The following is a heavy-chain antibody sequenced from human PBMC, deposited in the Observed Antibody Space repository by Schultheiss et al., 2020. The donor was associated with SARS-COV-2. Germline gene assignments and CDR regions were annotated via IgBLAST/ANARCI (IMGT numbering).Heavy chain of an antibody. CDR3: AGEGVYSNSPPYFSGMDV. V-gene: IGHV3-23*01. D-gene: IGHD4-11*01. CDR2: ISGSGGST. J-gene: IGHJ6*02. Sequence: GGSLRLSCAASGFTFSNAWMSWVRQAPGKGLEWVSAISGSGGSTYYADSVKGRFTISRDNAKNSLYLQMNSLRAEDTAVYYCAGEGVYSNSPPYFSGMDVWGQGTTVTVSS. CDR1: GFTFSNAW.